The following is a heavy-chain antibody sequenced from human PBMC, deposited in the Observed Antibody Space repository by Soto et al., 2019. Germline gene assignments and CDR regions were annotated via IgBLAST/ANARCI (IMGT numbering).Heavy chain of an antibody. CDR3: AKDSSLYNGGHSGHFDC. J-gene: IGHJ4*02. D-gene: IGHD6-19*01. CDR2: ISWNSGSI. Sequence: GGSLRLSCAASGFTFDDYAMHWVRQAPGKGLEWVSGISWNSGSIGYADSVKGRFTISRDNAKNSLYLQMSSLKPEDTALYYCAKDSSLYNGGHSGHFDCWGQGTLVTVSS. V-gene: IGHV3-9*01. CDR1: GFTFDDYA.